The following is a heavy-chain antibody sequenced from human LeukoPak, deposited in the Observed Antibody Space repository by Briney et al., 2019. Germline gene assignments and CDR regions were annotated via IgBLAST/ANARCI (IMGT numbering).Heavy chain of an antibody. D-gene: IGHD5-24*01. CDR3: AKGGDGYNYGSYFDY. CDR2: ISYDGSNK. Sequence: PGRSLRLSCAASGFTFSSYGMHWVRQAPGKGLEWVAVISYDGSNKYYADSVKGRFTISRDNSKNTLYLQMNSLRAEDTAVYYCAKGGDGYNYGSYFDYWGQGTLVTVSS. CDR1: GFTFSSYG. V-gene: IGHV3-30*18. J-gene: IGHJ4*02.